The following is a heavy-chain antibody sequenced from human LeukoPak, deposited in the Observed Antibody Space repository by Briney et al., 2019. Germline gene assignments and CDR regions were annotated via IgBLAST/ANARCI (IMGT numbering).Heavy chain of an antibody. Sequence: SETLSLTCTVSGGSISSGSYYWSWIRQPPGKGLEWIGSIYHSGSTYYNPSLKSRVTISVDTSKNQFSLKLSSVTAADTAVYYCARETPHRGYNVYDYWGQGTLVTVSS. CDR3: ARETPHRGYNVYDY. J-gene: IGHJ4*02. CDR2: IYHSGST. CDR1: GGSISSGSYY. D-gene: IGHD5/OR15-5a*01. V-gene: IGHV4-39*07.